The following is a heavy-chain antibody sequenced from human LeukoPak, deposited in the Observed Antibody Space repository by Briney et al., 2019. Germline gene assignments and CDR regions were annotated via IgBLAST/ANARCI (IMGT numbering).Heavy chain of an antibody. CDR1: GFTFSSYW. CDR2: IKQDGSEK. CDR3: ASFGVAVA. V-gene: IGHV3-7*01. Sequence: GGSLRLSCAASGFTFSSYWMSWVRQAPGKGLEWVANIKQDGSEKNYVDSVKGRFTISRDNAKNSQYLQINSLRVEDTAVYYCASFGVAVAWGQGTLVTVSS. J-gene: IGHJ5*02. D-gene: IGHD2-21*01.